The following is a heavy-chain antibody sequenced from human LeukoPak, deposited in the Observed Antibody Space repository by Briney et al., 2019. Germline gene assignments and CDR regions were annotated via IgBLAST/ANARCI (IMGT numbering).Heavy chain of an antibody. CDR3: ARDKGHWFGESQPDY. V-gene: IGHV1-2*02. CDR1: GYTFTGYY. D-gene: IGHD3-10*01. CDR2: INPNSGGT. Sequence: GASVKVSCKASGYTFTGYYMHWVRQAPGQGLEWMGWINPNSGGTNYAQKFQGRVTMTRDTSISTAYMELSRLRSDDTAVYYCARDKGHWFGESQPDYWGQGTLVTVSS. J-gene: IGHJ4*02.